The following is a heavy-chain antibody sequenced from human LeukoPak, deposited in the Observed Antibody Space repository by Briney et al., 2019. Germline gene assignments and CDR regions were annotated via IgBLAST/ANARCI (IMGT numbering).Heavy chain of an antibody. V-gene: IGHV3-7*01. Sequence: GGSLRLSCAASGFTFSSYWMSWVRQAPGKRLEWVADINQDGSEKYYVDSVKGRFIISRDNARNSLFLQMNILTAEDTAIYYCVREGAYSTSSPAGYWGQGTLVSVSS. J-gene: IGHJ4*02. CDR3: VREGAYSTSSPAGY. CDR2: INQDGSEK. D-gene: IGHD6-6*01. CDR1: GFTFSSYW.